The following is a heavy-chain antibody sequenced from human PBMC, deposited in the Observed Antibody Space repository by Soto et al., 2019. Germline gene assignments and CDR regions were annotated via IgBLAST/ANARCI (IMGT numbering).Heavy chain of an antibody. CDR1: GYTFTSYG. Sequence: QVQLVQSGAEVKKPGASVKVSCKASGYTFTSYGISWVRQAPGQGLEWMGWISAYNGNTNYAQKLQGRVTMTTDTATSTAYMELRSRRSDDTAVYYGARDRIEMDDYDGMDVWGQGTTVTVSS. CDR2: ISAYNGNT. CDR3: ARDRIEMDDYDGMDV. J-gene: IGHJ6*02. V-gene: IGHV1-18*04.